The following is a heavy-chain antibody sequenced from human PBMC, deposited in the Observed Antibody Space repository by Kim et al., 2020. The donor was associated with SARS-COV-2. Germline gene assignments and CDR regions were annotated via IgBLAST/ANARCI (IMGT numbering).Heavy chain of an antibody. CDR1: GYRVKNYW. J-gene: IGHJ4*02. CDR2: NYPGDSET. Sequence: GESLKISCKGSGYRVKNYWIGWGRQRPGKGLEWMGGNYPGDSETRYSPSLEGQVTISAEKSTSTAYLQWSSLKALDTAFYYCARHSLGAEGYVDYWGQGT. CDR3: ARHSLGAEGYVDY. V-gene: IGHV5-51*01. D-gene: IGHD3-10*01.